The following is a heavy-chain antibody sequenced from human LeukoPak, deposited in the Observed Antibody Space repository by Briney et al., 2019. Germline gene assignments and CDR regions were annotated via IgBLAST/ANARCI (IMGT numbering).Heavy chain of an antibody. CDR2: SYYSGAT. CDR3: ARGGCSGGSCYGTEYFQH. V-gene: IGHV4-31*03. D-gene: IGHD2-15*01. J-gene: IGHJ1*01. CDR1: GGSISSGTYY. Sequence: SETLSLTCTVSGGSISSGTYYWTWIRHHPGKGLEWIGYSYYSGATNYNPSLKSRVTITVDTSKNQFSLSLGSVTAADTAVYYCARGGCSGGSCYGTEYFQHWGQGTLVTVSS.